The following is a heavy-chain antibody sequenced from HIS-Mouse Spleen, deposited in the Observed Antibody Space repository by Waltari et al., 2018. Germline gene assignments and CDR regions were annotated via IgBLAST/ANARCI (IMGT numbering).Heavy chain of an antibody. D-gene: IGHD6-13*01. CDR3: AAAGYSSSWYAFDI. CDR2: IVVGSGNT. J-gene: IGHJ3*02. CDR1: GFTFTSSA. V-gene: IGHV1-58*02. Sequence: QMQLVQSGPEVKKPGTSVKVSCKASGFTFTSSAMQWVRQAGGQRLEWIGWIVVGSGNTNYEQKFQERVTITRDMSTSTAYMELSSLRSEDTAVYYCAAAGYSSSWYAFDIWGQGTMVTVSS.